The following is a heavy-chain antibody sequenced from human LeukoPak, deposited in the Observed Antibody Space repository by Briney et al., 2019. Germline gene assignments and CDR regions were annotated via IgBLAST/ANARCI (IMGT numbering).Heavy chain of an antibody. CDR3: ARGGYYDSSGYYHDAFDI. J-gene: IGHJ3*02. CDR2: INHSGST. D-gene: IGHD3-22*01. Sequence: SETLSLTCAVYGGSFSGYYWSWIRQPPGKGLEWIGEINHSGSTHYNPSLKSRVTISVDTSKNQFSLKLSSVTAADTAVYYCARGGYYDSSGYYHDAFDIWGQGTMVTVSS. CDR1: GGSFSGYY. V-gene: IGHV4-34*01.